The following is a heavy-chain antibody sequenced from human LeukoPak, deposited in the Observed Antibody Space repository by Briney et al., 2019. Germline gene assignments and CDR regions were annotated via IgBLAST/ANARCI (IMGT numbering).Heavy chain of an antibody. D-gene: IGHD5-12*01. CDR1: GFTFSSYS. J-gene: IGHJ4*02. Sequence: GGSLRLSCAASGFTFSSYSMNWVRQAPGKGLEWVSSISSSSSYIYYADSVKGRFSISRDNAKNSLYLQMNSLRAEDTAVYYCARGDSGYDYKGNYWGQGTLVTVSS. CDR3: ARGDSGYDYKGNY. V-gene: IGHV3-21*01. CDR2: ISSSSSYI.